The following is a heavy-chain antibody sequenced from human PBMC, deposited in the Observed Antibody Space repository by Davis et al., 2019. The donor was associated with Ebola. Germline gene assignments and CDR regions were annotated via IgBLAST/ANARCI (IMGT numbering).Heavy chain of an antibody. CDR2: ISGGSTTI. J-gene: IGHJ6*04. CDR3: ARAPNSGSFSDY. CDR1: GFMFSDYF. Sequence: PGGSLRLSCAASGFMFSDYFMNWVRQAPGKGLEWVSYISGGSTTIYFADSVKGRFTVSRDNAKNTLYLQMDSLRAEDTAIYYCARAPNSGSFSDYWGKGTTVTVPS. V-gene: IGHV3-11*01. D-gene: IGHD1-26*01.